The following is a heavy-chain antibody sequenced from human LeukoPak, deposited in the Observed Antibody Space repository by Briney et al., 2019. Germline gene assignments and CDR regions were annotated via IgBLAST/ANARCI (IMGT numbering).Heavy chain of an antibody. J-gene: IGHJ4*02. CDR2: IYSGGST. D-gene: IGHD3-22*01. V-gene: IGHV3-53*01. CDR3: AKGWGTSAYYYDDY. CDR1: GFTVSSNY. Sequence: GGSLRLSCAASGFTVSSNYMTWVRQAPGKGLEWVSVIYSGGSTYYADSVRGRFTISRDNSKNTLYLQMSSLRAEDTALYYCAKGWGTSAYYYDDYWGQGTLVTVSS.